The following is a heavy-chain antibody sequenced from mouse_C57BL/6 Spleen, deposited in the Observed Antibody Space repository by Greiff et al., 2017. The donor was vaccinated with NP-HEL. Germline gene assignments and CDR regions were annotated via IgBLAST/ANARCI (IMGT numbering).Heavy chain of an antibody. J-gene: IGHJ2*01. D-gene: IGHD4-1*01. CDR2: ISYDGSN. Sequence: ESGPGLVKPSQSLSLTCSVPGYSITSGYYWNWIRQFPGNKREWMGYISYDGSNNYNPSLKNRISITRDTSKNQFFLKLNSVTTEDTATYYCARDLGYFDYWGQGTTLTVSS. V-gene: IGHV3-6*01. CDR3: ARDLGYFDY. CDR1: GYSITSGYY.